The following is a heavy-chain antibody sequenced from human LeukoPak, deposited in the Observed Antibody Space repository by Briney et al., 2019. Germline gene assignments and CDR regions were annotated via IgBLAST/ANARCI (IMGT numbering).Heavy chain of an antibody. J-gene: IGHJ3*02. Sequence: SETLSLTCTVSGGSISSYYWSWIRQPPGKGLEWIGYIYYSGSTNYNPSLKSRVTISVDTSKNQLSLKLYSVTAADTAVYYCARGRSSGYRNAAFDICSERTMVTVSS. CDR2: IYYSGST. D-gene: IGHD3-22*01. V-gene: IGHV4-59*01. CDR3: ARGRSSGYRNAAFDI. CDR1: GGSISSYY.